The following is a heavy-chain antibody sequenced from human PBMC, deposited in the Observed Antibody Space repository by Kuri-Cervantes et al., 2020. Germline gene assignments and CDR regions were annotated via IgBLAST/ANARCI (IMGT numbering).Heavy chain of an antibody. D-gene: IGHD1-26*01. CDR2: INTDGSST. V-gene: IGHV3-74*01. CDR3: ARGLVGSLRHAFDV. CDR1: GFTFSNYW. J-gene: IGHJ3*01. Sequence: GESLKISCAASGFTFSNYWMHWVRQGSGKGLVWVSRINTDGSSTRNADSVKGRFTISRDNAKNTLYLQMNSLRADDTAVYFCARGLVGSLRHAFDVWGQGTMVTVSS.